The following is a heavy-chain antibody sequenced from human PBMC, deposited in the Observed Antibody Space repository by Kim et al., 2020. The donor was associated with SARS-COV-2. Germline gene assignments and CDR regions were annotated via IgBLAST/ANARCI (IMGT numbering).Heavy chain of an antibody. CDR2: ISWNSGSI. Sequence: GGSLRLSCAASGFTFDDYAMHWVRQAPGKGLEWVSGISWNSGSIGYADSVKGRFTISRDNAKNSLYLQMNSLRAEDTALYYCAKDSSSGSGSYYDALYYYYMDVWGKGTTVTVSS. CDR1: GFTFDDYA. D-gene: IGHD3-10*01. J-gene: IGHJ6*03. V-gene: IGHV3-9*01. CDR3: AKDSSSGSGSYYDALYYYYMDV.